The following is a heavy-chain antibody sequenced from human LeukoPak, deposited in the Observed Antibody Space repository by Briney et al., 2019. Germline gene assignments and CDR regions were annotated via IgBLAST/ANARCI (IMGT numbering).Heavy chain of an antibody. Sequence: SVKVSCKASGGTFSSYAISWVRQAPGQGLEWMGGIIPIFGTANYAQKFQGRVTITADESTSTAYMELSSLRSEDTAVYYCATGYCSSTSCYQEFDYWGQGTLVTVSS. D-gene: IGHD2-2*01. CDR2: IIPIFGTA. CDR1: GGTFSSYA. CDR3: ATGYCSSTSCYQEFDY. J-gene: IGHJ4*02. V-gene: IGHV1-69*01.